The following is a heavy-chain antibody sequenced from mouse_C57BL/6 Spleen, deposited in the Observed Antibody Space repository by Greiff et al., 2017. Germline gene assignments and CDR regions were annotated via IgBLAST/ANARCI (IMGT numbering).Heavy chain of an antibody. CDR1: GYAFTNYL. V-gene: IGHV1-54*01. D-gene: IGHD1-1*01. CDR2: INPSSGGT. Sequence: VQLLQSGAELVRPGTSVTVSCKASGYAFTNYLIEWVKQRPGQGLEWIGVINPSSGGTNYNEKVKGKATLTADKSYSPAYMQLSCLTSEDSAIYCCARSGDCYGYGYGYWGQGTTLTVSS. CDR3: ARSGDCYGYGYGY. J-gene: IGHJ2*01.